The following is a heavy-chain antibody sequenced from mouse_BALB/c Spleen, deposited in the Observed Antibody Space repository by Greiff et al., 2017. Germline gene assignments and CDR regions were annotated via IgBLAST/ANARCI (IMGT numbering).Heavy chain of an antibody. V-gene: IGHV5-4*02. CDR1: GFTFSDYY. CDR2: ISDGGSYT. Sequence: EVQGVESGGGLVKPGGSLKLSCAASGFTFSDYYMYWVRQTPEKRLEWVATISDGGSYTYYPDSVKGRFTISRDNAKNNLYLQMSSLKSEDTAMYYCARDRDGNAAMDYWGQGTSVTVSS. D-gene: IGHD2-1*01. CDR3: ARDRDGNAAMDY. J-gene: IGHJ4*01.